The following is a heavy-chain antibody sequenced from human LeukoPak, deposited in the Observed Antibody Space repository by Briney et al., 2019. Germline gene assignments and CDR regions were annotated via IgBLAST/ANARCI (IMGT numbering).Heavy chain of an antibody. CDR2: ISAYNGNT. D-gene: IGHD3-22*01. CDR1: GYTFTSYG. CDR3: ARVGVGMDYYDSSGYYYPNYYYYGMDV. V-gene: IGHV1-18*01. Sequence: GASVKVSCKASGYTFTSYGISWVRQAPGQGLEWMGWISAYNGNTNYAQKLQGRVTMTTDTSTSTAYMELRSLRSEDTAVYYCARVGVGMDYYDSSGYYYPNYYYYGMDVWGQGTTVTVSS. J-gene: IGHJ6*02.